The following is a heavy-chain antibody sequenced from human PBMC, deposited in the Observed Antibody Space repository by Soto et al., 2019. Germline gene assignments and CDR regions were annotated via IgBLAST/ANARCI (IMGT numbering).Heavy chain of an antibody. D-gene: IGHD3-16*01. CDR1: GYTFTAYY. V-gene: IGHV1-2*04. J-gene: IGHJ6*02. CDR2: INPNSGGT. Sequence: QVQLVQSGAEVKKPGASVKVSCKASGYTFTAYYMHWVRQAPGQGLELMGWINPNSGGTNYAQKFKGWVTMTRDTSISTAYMELSRLRSDDTDVYYCARDVTVVTPTLYYYYGMDVWGQGTTVTVSS. CDR3: ARDVTVVTPTLYYYYGMDV.